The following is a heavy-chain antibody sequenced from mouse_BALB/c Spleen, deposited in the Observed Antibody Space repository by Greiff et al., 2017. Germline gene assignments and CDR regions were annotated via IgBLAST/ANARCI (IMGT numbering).Heavy chain of an antibody. D-gene: IGHD1-1*01. CDR3: ARHKDGTSYRGYFDV. Sequence: EVQVVESGGDLVKPGGSLKLSCAASGFTFSSYGMSWVRQTPDKRLEWVATISSGGSYTYYPDSVKGRFTISRDNAKNTLYLQMSSLKSEDTAMYYCARHKDGTSYRGYFDVWGAGTTVTVSS. CDR1: GFTFSSYG. J-gene: IGHJ1*01. CDR2: ISSGGSYT. V-gene: IGHV5-6*01.